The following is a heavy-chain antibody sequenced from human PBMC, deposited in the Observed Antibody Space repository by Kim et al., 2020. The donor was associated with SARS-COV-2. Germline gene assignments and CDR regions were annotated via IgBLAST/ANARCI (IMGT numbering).Heavy chain of an antibody. Sequence: ASVKVSCKASGYSMSRYGISWVRQVPGQGFEWIAWITANHSATKYAQKFQDRITMTTDSTNTAFLELTSLTSDDTALYYCAKGGITPGYFDHWGQGTRVRVSS. CDR3: AKGGITPGYFDH. CDR1: GYSMSRYG. CDR2: ITANHSAT. D-gene: IGHD3-16*01. V-gene: IGHV1-18*01. J-gene: IGHJ4*02.